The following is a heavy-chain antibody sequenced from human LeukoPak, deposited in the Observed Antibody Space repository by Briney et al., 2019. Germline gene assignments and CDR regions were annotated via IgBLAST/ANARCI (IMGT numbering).Heavy chain of an antibody. V-gene: IGHV3-9*01. CDR3: AKDIGSHPYYHFDY. CDR2: ISWNSGSI. CDR1: GLTFDDYA. D-gene: IGHD3-22*01. J-gene: IGHJ4*02. Sequence: PGGSLRLSCAASGLTFDDYAMHWVRQAPGKGLEWVSGISWNSGSIGYADSVKGRFTISRDNAKNSLYLQMNSLRAEDTALYYCAKDIGSHPYYHFDYWGQGTLVTVSS.